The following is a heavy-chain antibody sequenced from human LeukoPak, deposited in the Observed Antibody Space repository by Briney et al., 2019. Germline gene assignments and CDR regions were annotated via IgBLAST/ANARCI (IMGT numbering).Heavy chain of an antibody. V-gene: IGHV3-23*01. D-gene: IGHD3-10*01. J-gene: IGHJ4*02. CDR1: GFSLRTYG. CDR2: ISGSGGYT. CDR3: AKVPGGYYDSGSYLPFDY. Sequence: GGSLRLSCAASGFSLRTYGMSWVRQAPGKGLEWVSAISGSGGYTYYADSVKGRFTISRDNSKNTLYLQMDSLRAEDTAVYYCAKVPGGYYDSGSYLPFDYWGQGTLVTVSS.